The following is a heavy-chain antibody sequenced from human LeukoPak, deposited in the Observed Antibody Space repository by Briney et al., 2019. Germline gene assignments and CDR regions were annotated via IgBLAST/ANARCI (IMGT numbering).Heavy chain of an antibody. CDR1: GFTVSSNY. CDR3: ARVGSKVVTAWYFDY. J-gene: IGHJ4*02. CDR2: IYSGGST. Sequence: GGLRLSCAASGFTVSSNYMSWVRQAPGKGLEWVSVIYSGGSTYYADSVKGRFTISRDNSKNTLYLQMNSLRAEDTAVYYCARVGSKVVTAWYFDYWGQGTLVTVSS. D-gene: IGHD2-21*02. V-gene: IGHV3-53*01.